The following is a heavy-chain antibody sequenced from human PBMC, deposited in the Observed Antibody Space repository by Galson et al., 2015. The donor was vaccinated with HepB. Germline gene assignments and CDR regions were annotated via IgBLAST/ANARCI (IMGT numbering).Heavy chain of an antibody. Sequence: SVKVSCKASGGTFSSYAISWVRQAPGQGLEWMGGIIPILGIANYAQKFQGRVTITADKSTSTAYMELSSLRSEDTAVYYCTQGPYGDYFDYWGQGTLVTVSS. CDR1: GGTFSSYA. J-gene: IGHJ4*02. CDR3: TQGPYGDYFDY. CDR2: IIPILGIA. D-gene: IGHD4-17*01. V-gene: IGHV1-69*10.